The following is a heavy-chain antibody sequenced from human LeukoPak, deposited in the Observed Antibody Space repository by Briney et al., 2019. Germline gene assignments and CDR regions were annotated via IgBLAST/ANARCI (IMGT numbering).Heavy chain of an antibody. J-gene: IGHJ4*02. CDR1: GYTFTSYG. D-gene: IGHD5-12*01. CDR2: ISAYNGNT. Sequence: GASVKVSCKASGYTFTSYGISWVRQAPGQGLEGMGWISAYNGNTNYAQKLQGRVTMTTDTSTSTAYMELRSLRSDDTAVYYCARDWYGDGGYVFAYWGQGTLVTVSS. CDR3: ARDWYGDGGYVFAY. V-gene: IGHV1-18*04.